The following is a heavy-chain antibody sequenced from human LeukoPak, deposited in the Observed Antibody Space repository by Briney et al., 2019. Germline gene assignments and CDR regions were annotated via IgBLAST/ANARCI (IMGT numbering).Heavy chain of an antibody. D-gene: IGHD1-26*01. CDR1: GGSFSGYY. CDR3: ARVSPSRLIVGATSNGFDI. J-gene: IGHJ3*02. V-gene: IGHV4-34*01. CDR2: INHSGST. Sequence: PSETLSLTCAVYGGSFSGYYWSWIRQPPGKGLEWIGKINHSGSTNYNPSLKSRVTISVDTSKNQFSLKLSSVTAADTAVYYCARVSPSRLIVGATSNGFDIWGQGTMVTVSS.